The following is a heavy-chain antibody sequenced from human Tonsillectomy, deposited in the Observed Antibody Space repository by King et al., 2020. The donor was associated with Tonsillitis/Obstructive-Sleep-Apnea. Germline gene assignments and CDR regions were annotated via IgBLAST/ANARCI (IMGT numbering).Heavy chain of an antibody. D-gene: IGHD2-2*01. V-gene: IGHV3-9*01. J-gene: IGHJ4*02. CDR1: GFTFDDYA. CDR3: AKVEREYCSTTSCQFDY. CDR2: ISWNGGTI. Sequence: VQLVESGGGLVQPGRSLRLSCAASGFTFDDYAMHWVRQATGKGLEWVSGISWNGGTIIYADSVKGRFTISRDNAKNSLYLQMNSLGPEDTAFYYCAKVEREYCSTTSCQFDYWGQGTLVTVSS.